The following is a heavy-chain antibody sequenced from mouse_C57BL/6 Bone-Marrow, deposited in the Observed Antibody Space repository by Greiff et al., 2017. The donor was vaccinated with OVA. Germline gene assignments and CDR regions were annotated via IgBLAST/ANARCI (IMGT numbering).Heavy chain of an antibody. J-gene: IGHJ2*01. CDR1: GYAFSSSW. CDR2: IYPGDGDT. CDR3: ARHEDGYYASYFDY. D-gene: IGHD2-3*01. Sequence: ESGPELVKPGASVKISCKASGYAFSSSWMNWVKQRPGTGLEWIGRIYPGDGDTNYNGKFKGKATLTADKSSSTAYMQLSSLTSEDSAVYFCARHEDGYYASYFDYWGQGTTLTVSS. V-gene: IGHV1-82*01.